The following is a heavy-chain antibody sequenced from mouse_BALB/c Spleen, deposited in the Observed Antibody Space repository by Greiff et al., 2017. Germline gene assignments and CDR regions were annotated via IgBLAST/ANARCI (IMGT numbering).Heavy chain of an antibody. V-gene: IGHV5-17*02. CDR3: AREWGY. J-gene: IGHJ2*01. Sequence: EVQLVESGGGLVQPGGSRKLSCAASGFTFSSFGMHWVRQAPEKGLEWVAYISSGSSTIYYADTVKGRFTISRDNPKNTLLLQMTRLRSEDTAMYYCAREWGYWGQGTTLTVSS. CDR2: ISSGSSTI. CDR1: GFTFSSFG.